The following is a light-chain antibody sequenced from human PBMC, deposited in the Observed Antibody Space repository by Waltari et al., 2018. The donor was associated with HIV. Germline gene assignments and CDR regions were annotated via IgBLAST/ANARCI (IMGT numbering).Light chain of an antibody. J-gene: IGLJ3*02. CDR2: EVN. CDR1: SNAFGFDHY. V-gene: IGLV2-14*03. CDR3: TSYTTGDTLL. Sequence: QSVLTHPASVAGSPGQSATISGTATSNAFGFDHYFSWYPQHPGKAPTLIIYEVNSRPSGVSDRFSGSKSGNTASLTISGLQNEDEANYFCTSYTTGDTLLFGGGTKLTVL.